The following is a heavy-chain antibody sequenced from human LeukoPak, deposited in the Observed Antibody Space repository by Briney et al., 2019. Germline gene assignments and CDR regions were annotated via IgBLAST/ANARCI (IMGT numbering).Heavy chain of an antibody. Sequence: ASVKVSCKASGYTFTSYDINWVRQATGQGLEWMGWMNPNSGNTGYAQKFQGRVTMTRNTSISTAYMELSSLRSEDAAVYYCASLYSSSWYLHYYYYGMDVWGQGTTVTVSS. CDR2: MNPNSGNT. CDR3: ASLYSSSWYLHYYYYGMDV. CDR1: GYTFTSYD. V-gene: IGHV1-8*01. J-gene: IGHJ6*02. D-gene: IGHD6-13*01.